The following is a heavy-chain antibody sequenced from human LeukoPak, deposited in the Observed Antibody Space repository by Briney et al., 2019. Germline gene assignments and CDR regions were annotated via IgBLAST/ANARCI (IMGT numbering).Heavy chain of an antibody. CDR1: GGSISSYY. V-gene: IGHV4-59*01. Sequence: SETLSLTCTVSGGSISSYYWSWIRQPPGKGLEWIGYIYYSGSTNYNPSLKSRVTISVDPSKNQFSLKLSSVTAADTAVYYCARGGNWNYPFDYWGQGTLVTVSS. D-gene: IGHD1-7*01. CDR2: IYYSGST. CDR3: ARGGNWNYPFDY. J-gene: IGHJ4*02.